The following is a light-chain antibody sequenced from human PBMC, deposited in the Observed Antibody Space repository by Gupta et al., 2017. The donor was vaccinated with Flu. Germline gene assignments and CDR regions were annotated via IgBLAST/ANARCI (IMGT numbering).Light chain of an antibody. CDR3: QQENNWPQT. CDR2: GAS. CDR1: RSVSSN. Sequence: EVVLTQSPASLSVSPGERVTLSCRASRSVSSNLAWYQQTPGQAPRLLIYGASTRATGSPARFSGSGSGTEFTLTISSLQSEDFAVYFCQQENNWPQTFGQGTKVEIK. J-gene: IGKJ1*01. V-gene: IGKV3-15*01.